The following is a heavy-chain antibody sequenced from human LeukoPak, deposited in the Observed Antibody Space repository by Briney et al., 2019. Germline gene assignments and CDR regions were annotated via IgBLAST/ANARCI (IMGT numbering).Heavy chain of an antibody. D-gene: IGHD1-1*01. Sequence: GGSLRLSCTASGFSFSTYSMNWVRQAPGKGLEWVSYIVGSSSNIYYADSVKGRFTISRDNAKNSLSLQMDSLRAEDTAVYYCATDSPETAAFDYWGQGTLVTVSS. V-gene: IGHV3-48*04. CDR2: IVGSSSNI. J-gene: IGHJ4*02. CDR3: ATDSPETAAFDY. CDR1: GFSFSTYS.